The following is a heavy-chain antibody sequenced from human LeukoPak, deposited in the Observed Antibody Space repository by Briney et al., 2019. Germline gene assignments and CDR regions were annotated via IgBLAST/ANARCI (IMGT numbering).Heavy chain of an antibody. V-gene: IGHV4-61*01. CDR1: GGSVSSGSYY. CDR2: IYYNGST. Sequence: SETLSLTCTVSGGSVSSGSYYWNWIRQPPGKGLEWIGFIYYNGSTNYNPSPKSRVTMSVDTSKNQFSLKLTSVTAADTAIYYCAREGFDDFDSQHWGQGTLVTVSS. J-gene: IGHJ1*01. CDR3: AREGFDDFDSQH. D-gene: IGHD2-21*01.